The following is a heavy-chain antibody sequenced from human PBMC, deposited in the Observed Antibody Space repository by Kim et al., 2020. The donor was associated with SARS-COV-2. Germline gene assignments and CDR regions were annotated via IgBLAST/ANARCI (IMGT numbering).Heavy chain of an antibody. J-gene: IGHJ4*02. Sequence: GSTYYNPSLKSRVTISVDTSKNQFSLKLSPVTAADTAVYYCAGPGRNFDYWGQGTLVTVSS. CDR3: AGPGRNFDY. CDR2: GST. V-gene: IGHV4-30-2*04. D-gene: IGHD3-10*01.